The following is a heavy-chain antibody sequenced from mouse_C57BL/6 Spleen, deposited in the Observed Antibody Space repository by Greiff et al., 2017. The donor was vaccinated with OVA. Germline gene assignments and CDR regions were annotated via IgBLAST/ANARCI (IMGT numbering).Heavy chain of an antibody. J-gene: IGHJ4*01. D-gene: IGHD2-5*01. Sequence: QVQLQQPGAELVRPGSSVKLSCKASGYTFTSYWMHWVQQRPIQGLEWIGNIDPSDSETHYNQKFKDKATLTVDKSSSPAYMQLSSLTSEDSAVYYCARISNYVRDYYAMDYWGQGTSVTVSS. CDR1: GYTFTSYW. CDR2: IDPSDSET. CDR3: ARISNYVRDYYAMDY. V-gene: IGHV1-52*01.